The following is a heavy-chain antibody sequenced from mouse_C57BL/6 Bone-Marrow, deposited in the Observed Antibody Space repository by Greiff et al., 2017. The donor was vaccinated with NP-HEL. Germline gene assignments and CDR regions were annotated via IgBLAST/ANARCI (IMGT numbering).Heavy chain of an antibody. CDR3: TRSYDYAMAY. CDR2: IDPENGDT. CDR1: GFNIKDDY. V-gene: IGHV14-4*01. Sequence: VQLQQSGAELVRPGASVKLSCTASGFNIKDDYMHWVKQRPEQGLEWIGWIDPENGDTEYASKFQGKATITAATSSNTAYLRLSSLTSEDTAVYYCTRSYDYAMAYWGQGTSVTVSS. D-gene: IGHD1-1*01. J-gene: IGHJ4*01.